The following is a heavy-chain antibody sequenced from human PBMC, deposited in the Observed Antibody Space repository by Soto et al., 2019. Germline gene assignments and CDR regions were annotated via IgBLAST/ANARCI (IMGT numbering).Heavy chain of an antibody. CDR3: ARDKITGLFDY. Sequence: QVQLQQWGAGLLKPSETLSLTCAVYGGSFSGYCCTWIRQPPGTGLEWIGEINHSGSTNYNPSLKSRVTISVDTSKNQFSLKLTSVTAADTAVYYCARDKITGLFDYWGQGTLVTVSS. J-gene: IGHJ4*02. CDR2: INHSGST. CDR1: GGSFSGYC. V-gene: IGHV4-34*01. D-gene: IGHD2-8*02.